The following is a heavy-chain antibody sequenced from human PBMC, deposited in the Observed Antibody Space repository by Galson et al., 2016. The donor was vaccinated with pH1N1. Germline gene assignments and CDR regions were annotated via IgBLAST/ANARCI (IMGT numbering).Heavy chain of an antibody. D-gene: IGHD3-3*01. V-gene: IGHV5-51*01. CDR2: IYPGDSDT. J-gene: IGHJ4*02. Sequence: QSGAEVKKPGESLKISCKGSGYSFTSYWIGWVRQMPGKGLEWMGIIYPGDSDTRHSPSFQGQVTISAAKSISTAYLQWSSLKASDTARYYCARWGGEFYDFWSGSDDYWGQGTLVTVSS. CDR1: GYSFTSYW. CDR3: ARWGGEFYDFWSGSDDY.